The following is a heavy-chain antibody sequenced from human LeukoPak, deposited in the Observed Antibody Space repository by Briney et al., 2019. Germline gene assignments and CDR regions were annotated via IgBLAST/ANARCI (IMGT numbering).Heavy chain of an antibody. Sequence: GGSLRLSCAASGLSFSSDAMSCVGQAPGNGLEWGSTPSGTGVGTYYADSVKCRVTVPRHNSHTTPFLPLNSLRFEDRAGPYLAKGGSFEGRLEHDDGGQGTLVTVSS. D-gene: IGHD3-16*01. CDR2: PSGTGVGT. J-gene: IGHJ4*01. V-gene: IGHV3-23*01. CDR1: GLSFSSDA. CDR3: AKGGSFEGRLEHDD.